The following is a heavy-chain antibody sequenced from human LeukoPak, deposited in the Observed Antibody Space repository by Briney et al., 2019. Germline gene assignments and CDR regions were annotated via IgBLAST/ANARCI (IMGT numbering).Heavy chain of an antibody. D-gene: IGHD6-19*01. CDR3: ATGGGSVAATAFDY. J-gene: IGHJ4*02. CDR2: INHSGGT. CDR1: GGSFSTYY. V-gene: IGHV4-34*01. Sequence: PSETLSLTCAVYGGSFSTYYWSWIRQPPGKGLEWIGEINHSGGTSYNPSLKSRVTISVDTSKIQFSLNVRSVTVADTAVYYCATGGGSVAATAFDYWGQGALATVSS.